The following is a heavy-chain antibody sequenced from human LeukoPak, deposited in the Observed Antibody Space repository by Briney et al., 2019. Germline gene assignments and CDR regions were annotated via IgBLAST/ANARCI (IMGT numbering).Heavy chain of an antibody. V-gene: IGHV3-7*01. CDR2: INPDGSQK. Sequence: GGSLILSCEASGFTYSGNWMSWVRQAPGKGLEWVASINPDGSQKLYVESVKGRFTISRDNTRRSLYLQMNSLGSDDTAMYYCAKLLGTVTTYDSWGQGTRVTVSS. J-gene: IGHJ4*02. CDR1: GFTYSGNW. D-gene: IGHD2/OR15-2a*01. CDR3: AKLLGTVTTYDS.